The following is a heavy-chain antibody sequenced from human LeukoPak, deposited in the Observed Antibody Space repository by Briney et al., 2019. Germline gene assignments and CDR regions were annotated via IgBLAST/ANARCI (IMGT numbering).Heavy chain of an antibody. CDR1: GGSISSHH. CDR3: ARGVGWVSNDY. CDR2: IYSSGNT. J-gene: IGHJ4*02. D-gene: IGHD3-16*01. V-gene: IGHV4-4*07. Sequence: SETLSLTCTVSGGSISSHHWTWIRQPAGKGLEWIGRIYSSGNTNYNPSLKSRVTISVDTSKNQFSLKLSSVTAADTAVYYCARGVGWVSNDYWGQGTLVTVSS.